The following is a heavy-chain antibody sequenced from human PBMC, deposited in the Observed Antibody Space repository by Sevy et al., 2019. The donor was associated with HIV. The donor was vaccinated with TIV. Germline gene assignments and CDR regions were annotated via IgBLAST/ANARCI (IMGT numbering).Heavy chain of an antibody. CDR2: ISTYNGDT. Sequence: ASVKVSCKTFGYTFTSYGISWVRQAPGQGLEWMGWISTYNGDTNSAQKLQGRVTMTTDTSTSTAYMELRSLRSDDTAVYYCARAPSGSQGPGQYFHHWGQGTLFTVSS. CDR1: GYTFTSYG. J-gene: IGHJ1*01. D-gene: IGHD1-26*01. CDR3: ARAPSGSQGPGQYFHH. V-gene: IGHV1-18*01.